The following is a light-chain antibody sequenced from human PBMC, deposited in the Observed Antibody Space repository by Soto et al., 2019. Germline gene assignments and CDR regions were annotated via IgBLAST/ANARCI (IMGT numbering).Light chain of an antibody. Sequence: EIVLTQSPGTLSLSQGERATLSCRASQTVSSSYLAWYQHKPGQAPRLLIYGASTRATGIPDRFSGSGSGTDIPLSISRLEPEDVAVYYCQQYGSSPPYTFGQGPMLEIK. CDR3: QQYGSSPPYT. CDR1: QTVSSSY. V-gene: IGKV3-20*01. CDR2: GAS. J-gene: IGKJ2*01.